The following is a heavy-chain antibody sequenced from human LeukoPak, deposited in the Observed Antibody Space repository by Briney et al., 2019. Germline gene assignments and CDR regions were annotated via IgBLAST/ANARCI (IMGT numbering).Heavy chain of an antibody. J-gene: IGHJ5*02. CDR3: ARDRASYYGSGSYFWFDP. V-gene: IGHV4-39*07. CDR1: GGSISSSSYY. Sequence: SETLSLTCTVSGGSISSSSYYWGWIRQPPGKGLEWIGSIYYSGSTYYNPSLKSRVTMSVDTSKNQFSLKLSSVTAADTAVYYCARDRASYYGSGSYFWFDPWGQGTLVTVSS. CDR2: IYYSGST. D-gene: IGHD3-10*01.